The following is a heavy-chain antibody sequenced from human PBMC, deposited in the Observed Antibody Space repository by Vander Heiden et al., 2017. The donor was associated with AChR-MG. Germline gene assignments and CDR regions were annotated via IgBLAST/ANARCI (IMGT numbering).Heavy chain of an antibody. CDR2: INPNSGGT. V-gene: IGHV1-2*04. D-gene: IGHD6-13*01. J-gene: IGHJ6*02. CDR3: ARDQGLGSSSFLPGVTYYYYGMDV. Sequence: QVQLVQSGAEVKKPGASVKVSCKASGYTFTGYYMTWVRQAPGQGLEWMGWINPNSGGTNYAKKFQGWVTMTRDTSISTAYMELSRLRSDDTAVYYCARDQGLGSSSFLPGVTYYYYGMDVWGQGTTVTVSS. CDR1: GYTFTGYY.